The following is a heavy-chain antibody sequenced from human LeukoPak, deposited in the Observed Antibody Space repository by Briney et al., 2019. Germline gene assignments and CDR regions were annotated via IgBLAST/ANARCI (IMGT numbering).Heavy chain of an antibody. Sequence: SETLSLTCTVSGGSISTSTYYWGWIRQPPGRGLEWIGTIYYSGTTYYNPSLKSQVTISVDTSKNQFSLNLSSVTAADTAVYYCARRGGYGYFDCWGQGTLVTVSS. CDR2: IYYSGTT. J-gene: IGHJ4*02. D-gene: IGHD5-12*01. V-gene: IGHV4-39*01. CDR3: ARRGGYGYFDC. CDR1: GGSISTSTYY.